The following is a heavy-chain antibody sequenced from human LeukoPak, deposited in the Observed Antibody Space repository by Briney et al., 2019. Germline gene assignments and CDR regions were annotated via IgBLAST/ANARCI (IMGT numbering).Heavy chain of an antibody. CDR2: ISRNGGST. CDR1: GFTFNSYP. V-gene: IGHV3-64D*06. J-gene: IGHJ4*02. D-gene: IGHD1-1*01. Sequence: PGGSLRLSCSASGFTFNSYPVHWVRQALGKGLEYVSGISRNGGSTYYADSVKGRFTISRDNSKNTLYFQMNRLRVEDTAIYYCAKGQELDDGVFDSWGQGTLVTVSS. CDR3: AKGQELDDGVFDS.